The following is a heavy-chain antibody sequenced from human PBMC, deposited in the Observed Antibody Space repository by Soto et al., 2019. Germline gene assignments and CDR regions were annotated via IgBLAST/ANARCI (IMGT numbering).Heavy chain of an antibody. CDR1: GYTFTTYY. Sequence: GASVKVSCKASGYTFTTYYIHWVRQAPGQGLEWMGWIHPNSGATRFAQKFQGRVTMTRDTSISTTYLDLGSLRSDDTAVYHCARGITIVGVGYGMDVWGQGTTVTVSS. D-gene: IGHD3-3*01. CDR3: ARGITIVGVGYGMDV. V-gene: IGHV1-2*02. CDR2: IHPNSGAT. J-gene: IGHJ6*02.